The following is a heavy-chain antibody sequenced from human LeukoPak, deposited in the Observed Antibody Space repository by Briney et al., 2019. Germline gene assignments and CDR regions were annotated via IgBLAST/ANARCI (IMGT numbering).Heavy chain of an antibody. CDR3: AREGGDPRWLDP. Sequence: PSETLSLTCTISGGSINTLYWTWIRQPAGKGLEWIGRIINTGSTNYNPSLRSRVSMSVDRSKNQFSVTLRSVTAADTAVYFCAREGGDPRWLDPWGQGTLVTVSS. V-gene: IGHV4-4*07. D-gene: IGHD6-25*01. CDR1: GGSINTLY. J-gene: IGHJ5*02. CDR2: IINTGST.